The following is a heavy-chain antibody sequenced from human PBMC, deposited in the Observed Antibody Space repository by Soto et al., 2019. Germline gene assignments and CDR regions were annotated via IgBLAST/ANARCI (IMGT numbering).Heavy chain of an antibody. CDR3: ITDPYYDFWSGYHFDY. Sequence: KSGGSLRLSCAASGFSFSKAWMSWVRLTPGKSLEWVARIRNKTDGGTTDYPAPVRGRFTISRDDSRSTLYLQMNSLKTEDTAVYYCITDPYYDFWSGYHFDYWGQGTLVTVSS. CDR2: IRNKTDGGTT. J-gene: IGHJ4*02. V-gene: IGHV3-15*01. CDR1: GFSFSKAW. D-gene: IGHD3-3*01.